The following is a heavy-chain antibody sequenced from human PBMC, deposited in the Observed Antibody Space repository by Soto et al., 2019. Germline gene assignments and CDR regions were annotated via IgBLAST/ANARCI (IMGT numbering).Heavy chain of an antibody. V-gene: IGHV5-51*01. CDR2: IYPGDSDT. CDR3: ARTSSAVYWYFDL. Sequence: GESLKISCKGSGYSFTSYWIGWVRQMPGKGLEWMGIIYPGDSDTRYSPSFQGQVTISADKSISTAYLQWSSLKASDTAMYYCARTSSAVYWYFDLWGRGTLVTVSS. J-gene: IGHJ2*01. D-gene: IGHD2-2*01. CDR1: GYSFTSYW.